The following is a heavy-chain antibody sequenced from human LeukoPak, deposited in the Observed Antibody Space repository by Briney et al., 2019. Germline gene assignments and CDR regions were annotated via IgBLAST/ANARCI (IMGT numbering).Heavy chain of an antibody. CDR1: GGSISSYY. CDR2: IYYSGST. V-gene: IGHV4-59*01. D-gene: IGHD1-14*01. Sequence: SETLSLTCTVSGGSISSYYWSWIRQPPGKGLEWIGYIYYSGSTNYNPSLKSRVTISVDTSKNQFSLKLSSVTAADTAVYYCARVIRIAGTPVRPAVMDVWGKGTTVTVSS. CDR3: ARVIRIAGTPVRPAVMDV. J-gene: IGHJ6*03.